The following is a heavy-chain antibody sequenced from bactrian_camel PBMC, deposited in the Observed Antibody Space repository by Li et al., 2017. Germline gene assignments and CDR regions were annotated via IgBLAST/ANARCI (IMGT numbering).Heavy chain of an antibody. J-gene: IGHJ4*01. D-gene: IGHD5*01. CDR2: IFTGGPST. CDR1: GGPYAGHC. CDR3: AADYAPIGCRVGRTPQPDDYNI. V-gene: IGHV3-3*01. Sequence: HVQLVESGGGSVEAGGSLRLSCIHSGGPYAGHCMGWFRQASGKEREAVATIFTGGPSTYYAASVKGRFTISQDNAKNTVFLQMNALKPEDTAMYYCAADYAPIGCRVGRTPQPDDYNIWGQGTQVTVS.